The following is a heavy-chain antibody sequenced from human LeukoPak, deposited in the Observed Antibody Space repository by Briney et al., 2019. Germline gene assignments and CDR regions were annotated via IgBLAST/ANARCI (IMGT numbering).Heavy chain of an antibody. D-gene: IGHD2-15*01. CDR1: GYTFTSYY. Sequence: ASVKVSCKASGYTFTSYYMHWVRQAPGQGLEWMGIINPSGGSTSYAQKFQGRVTMTRDTSTSTVYMELSSPRSEDTAVYYCARVRSVSVVVAAKNAFDIWGQGTMVTVSS. CDR3: ARVRSVSVVVAAKNAFDI. J-gene: IGHJ3*02. V-gene: IGHV1-46*01. CDR2: INPSGGST.